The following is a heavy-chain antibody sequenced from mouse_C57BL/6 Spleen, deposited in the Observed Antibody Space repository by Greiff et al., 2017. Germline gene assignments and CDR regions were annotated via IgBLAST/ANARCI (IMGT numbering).Heavy chain of an antibody. V-gene: IGHV1-75*01. D-gene: IGHD1-1*01. J-gene: IGHJ4*01. CDR2: IFPGSGST. CDR3: ARSDYYGSSPYYAMDY. CDR1: GYTFTDYY. Sequence: QVQLQQSGPELVKPGASVKISCKASGYTFTDYYINWVKQRPGQGLEWIGWIFPGSGSTYYNEKFKGKATLTVDKSSSTAYMLLSSLTSEDSAVYFCARSDYYGSSPYYAMDYWGQGTSVTVSS.